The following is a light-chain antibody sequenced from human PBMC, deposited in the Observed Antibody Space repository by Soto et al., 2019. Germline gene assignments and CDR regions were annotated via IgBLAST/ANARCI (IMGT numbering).Light chain of an antibody. CDR1: ESVSSN. Sequence: EVVMTQSPATLSVSPGERATLSCRASESVSSNLAWYQQRPGQAPRLVIYGASTRATGIPDRFSGSGSGTDFTLTVSRLEPEDFAVYYCQQYGTSLTFGGGTKVDIK. CDR2: GAS. J-gene: IGKJ4*01. CDR3: QQYGTSLT. V-gene: IGKV3-20*01.